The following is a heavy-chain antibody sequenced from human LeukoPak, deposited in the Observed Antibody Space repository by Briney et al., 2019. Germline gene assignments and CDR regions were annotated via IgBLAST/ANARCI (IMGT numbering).Heavy chain of an antibody. D-gene: IGHD6-19*01. CDR2: IIPIFGTA. CDR3: ARYSARGGWYAY. CDR1: GGTFSSYA. Sequence: SAKVSCKASGGTFSSYAISWVRQAPGQGLEWMGGIIPIFGTANYARKFQGRVTITADKSTSTAYMELSSLRSEDTAVYYCARYSARGGWYAYWGQGTLVTVSS. V-gene: IGHV1-69*06. J-gene: IGHJ4*02.